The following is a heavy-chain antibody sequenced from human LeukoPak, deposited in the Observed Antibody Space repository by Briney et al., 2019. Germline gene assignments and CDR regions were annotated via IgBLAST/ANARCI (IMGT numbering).Heavy chain of an antibody. Sequence: PSETLSLTCTVSGGSISSSSYYWGWIRQPPGKGLEWIGYIHYSGSTSYNPSLKSRVTISVDTSKNQISLKVRSATAADTAVYYCARTTEDCSSTSCYQYWFDPWGQGTLVTVSS. CDR3: ARTTEDCSSTSCYQYWFDP. J-gene: IGHJ5*02. CDR2: IHYSGST. D-gene: IGHD2-2*01. V-gene: IGHV4-61*05. CDR1: GGSISSSSYY.